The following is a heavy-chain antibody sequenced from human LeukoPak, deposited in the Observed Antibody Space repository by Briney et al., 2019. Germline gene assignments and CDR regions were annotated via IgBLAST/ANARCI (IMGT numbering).Heavy chain of an antibody. CDR3: ARKDGDG. D-gene: IGHD2-21*02. CDR2: IYNSGST. Sequence: PSETLSLTCTVSGGSISSYYWSWIRQPPGEGLEWIGHIYNSGSTNYNPSLRGRVTISPDTSKNQVSLKLSSVTAADTAIYYCARKDGDGWGQGTLVTVSS. CDR1: GGSISSYY. V-gene: IGHV4-59*01. J-gene: IGHJ4*02.